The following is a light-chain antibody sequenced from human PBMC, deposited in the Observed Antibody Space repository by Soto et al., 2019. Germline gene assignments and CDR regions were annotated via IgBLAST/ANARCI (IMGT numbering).Light chain of an antibody. Sequence: SVLTHPASVSGSPGQSITISCTGTSSDVGGYNYVSWYQQHPGKAPKLMIYDVSNRPSGVSNRFSGSKSGNTASLTISGLQAEDEADYYCSSYTSSSTLVFGTGTKVTVL. CDR1: SSDVGGYNY. CDR3: SSYTSSSTLV. V-gene: IGLV2-14*01. CDR2: DVS. J-gene: IGLJ1*01.